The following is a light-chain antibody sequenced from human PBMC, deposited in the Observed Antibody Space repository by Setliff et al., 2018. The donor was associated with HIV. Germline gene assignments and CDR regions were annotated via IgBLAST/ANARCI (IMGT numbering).Light chain of an antibody. CDR3: QVLDSSSDHPYV. CDR2: YDS. CDR1: NIGSKS. Sequence: SSELTQPPSVSVAPGKTARITCGGNNIGSKSVHWYQQKPGQAPVLVIYYDSDRPSGIPERFSGSNSGNTATLTISRVEAGDEADYYCQVLDSSSDHPYVFGTGTKVTVL. J-gene: IGLJ1*01. V-gene: IGLV3-21*04.